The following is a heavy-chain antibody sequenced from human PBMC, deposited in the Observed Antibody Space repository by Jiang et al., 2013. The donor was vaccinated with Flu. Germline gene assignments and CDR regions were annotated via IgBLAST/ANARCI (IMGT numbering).Heavy chain of an antibody. CDR2: IYWNDDK. D-gene: IGHD5-24*01. J-gene: IGHJ3*02. CDR1: GFSLGTSGVG. Sequence: VKPTQTLTLTCTFSGFSLGTSGVGVGWIRQPPGKALEWLALIYWNDDKRYSPSLKSRLTITKDTSKNQVVLTMTNMDPVDTATYYCAHRGXWLQPLDNAFDIWGQGTMVTISS. CDR3: AHRGXWLQPLDNAFDI. V-gene: IGHV2-5*01.